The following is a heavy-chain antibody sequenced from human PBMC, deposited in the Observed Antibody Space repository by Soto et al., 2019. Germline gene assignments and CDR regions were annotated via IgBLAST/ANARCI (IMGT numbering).Heavy chain of an antibody. J-gene: IGHJ4*02. Sequence: GGSLRLSCAASGFTFSSYAMSWVRQAPGKGLEWVSAISGSGGSTYYADSVKGRFTISRDNSKNTLYLQMNSLRAEDTAVYYCAKAMSTPSRPRNYFDYWGQGTLVTVSS. CDR1: GFTFSSYA. CDR3: AKAMSTPSRPRNYFDY. V-gene: IGHV3-23*01. CDR2: ISGSGGST. D-gene: IGHD6-6*01.